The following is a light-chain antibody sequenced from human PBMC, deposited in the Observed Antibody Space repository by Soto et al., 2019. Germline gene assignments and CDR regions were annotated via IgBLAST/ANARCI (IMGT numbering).Light chain of an antibody. V-gene: IGLV3-21*04. CDR2: YDS. J-gene: IGLJ2*01. CDR1: NIGSKS. Sequence: SYELTQPPSVSVAPGKTARITCGGNNIGSKSVHWYQQKPGQAPVLVIYYDSDRPSGIPERFSGSNSGNTATLTISRVEAGDEADYYCQVSDSSSDHPVVFGGGTKPTVL. CDR3: QVSDSSSDHPVV.